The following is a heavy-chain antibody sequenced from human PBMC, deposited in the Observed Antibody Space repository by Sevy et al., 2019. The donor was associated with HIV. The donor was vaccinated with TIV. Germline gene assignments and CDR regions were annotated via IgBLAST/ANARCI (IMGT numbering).Heavy chain of an antibody. CDR2: IYHSGST. CDR3: ASMAGGFDP. CDR1: GGSISSGGYS. J-gene: IGHJ5*02. V-gene: IGHV4-30-2*01. D-gene: IGHD3-10*01. Sequence: SETLFLTCAVSGGSISSGGYSWSWIRQPPGKGLEWIGYIYHSGSTYYNPSLKSRVTISVDRSKNQFSLKLSSVTAADTAVYYCASMAGGFDPWGQGTLVTVSS.